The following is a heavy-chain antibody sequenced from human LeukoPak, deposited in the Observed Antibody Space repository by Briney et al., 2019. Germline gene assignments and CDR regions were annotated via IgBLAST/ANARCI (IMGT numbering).Heavy chain of an antibody. V-gene: IGHV3-7*01. CDR3: ARDLSGVTGYTYGRGIDC. J-gene: IGHJ4*02. D-gene: IGHD5-18*01. Sequence: LAGGSLRLSCAASGFTFSSYWMSWVRQAPGKGLEWVANIKKDGSEKYYVDSVKGRFTISRDNAKTSLYLQMNSLRAEDTAVYYCARDLSGVTGYTYGRGIDCWGQGTLVTVSS. CDR1: GFTFSSYW. CDR2: IKKDGSEK.